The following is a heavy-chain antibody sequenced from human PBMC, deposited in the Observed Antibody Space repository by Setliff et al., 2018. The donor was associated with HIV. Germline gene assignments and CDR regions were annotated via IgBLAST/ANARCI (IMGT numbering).Heavy chain of an antibody. Sequence: ASVKVSCKASGYTFTSYGISWVRQAPGQGLEWMGWISAYNGNTNYAQQLQGRVTMTTDASTSPAYMELRSLRSDDTAVYYCASALYTAMVWDYAFDIWVQGTMVTVSS. V-gene: IGHV1-18*01. J-gene: IGHJ3*02. CDR1: GYTFTSYG. CDR2: ISAYNGNT. CDR3: ASALYTAMVWDYAFDI. D-gene: IGHD5-18*01.